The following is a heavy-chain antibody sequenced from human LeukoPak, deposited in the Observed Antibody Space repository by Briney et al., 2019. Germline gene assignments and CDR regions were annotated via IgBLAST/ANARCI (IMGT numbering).Heavy chain of an antibody. CDR2: ISSSSSTI. V-gene: IGHV3-48*02. CDR1: GFTFSSYS. D-gene: IGHD3-16*01. J-gene: IGHJ4*02. Sequence: GGSLRLSCAASGFTFSSYSMNWVRQAPGKGLEWGSYISSSSSTIYYADSVKGRFTISRDTAKTSLYLQMNSLRDEATAVYYCARAYDHVRGSYSGGDYWGQGTLVTVSS. CDR3: ARAYDHVRGSYSGGDY.